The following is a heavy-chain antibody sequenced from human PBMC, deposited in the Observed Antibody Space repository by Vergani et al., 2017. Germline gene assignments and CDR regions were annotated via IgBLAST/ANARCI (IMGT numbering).Heavy chain of an antibody. CDR3: ARDTKGSGSYYYYGMDV. V-gene: IGHV3-30*03. J-gene: IGHJ6*02. CDR2: ISYDGSNK. Sequence: QVQLVESGGGVVQPGRSLRLSCAASGFTFSSYGMHWVRPAPGKGLEWVAVISYDGSNKYYADSVKGRFTISRDNSKNTLYLQMNSLRAEDTAVYYCARDTKGSGSYYYYGMDVWGQGTTVTVSS. CDR1: GFTFSSYG. D-gene: IGHD3-10*01.